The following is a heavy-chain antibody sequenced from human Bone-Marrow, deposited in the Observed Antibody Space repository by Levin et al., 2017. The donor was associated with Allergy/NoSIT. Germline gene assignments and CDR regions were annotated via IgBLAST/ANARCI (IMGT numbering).Heavy chain of an antibody. CDR2: ISGNGGNT. CDR1: GFSFSTYA. J-gene: IGHJ6*02. Sequence: GGSLRLSCAASGFSFSTYAMNWVRQAPGKGLEWVAVISGNGGNTYFAQPVRGRFTIARDNSKNTLYLQMNSLTAEDTAAYYCARDIGGEGFYYGLDVWGQGTTVIVSS. V-gene: IGHV3-23*01. D-gene: IGHD3-3*01. CDR3: ARDIGGEGFYYGLDV.